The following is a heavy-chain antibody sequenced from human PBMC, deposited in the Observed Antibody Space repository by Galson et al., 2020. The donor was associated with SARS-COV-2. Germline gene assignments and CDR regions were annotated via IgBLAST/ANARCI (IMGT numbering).Heavy chain of an antibody. CDR1: GYDFTSYY. Sequence: ASVKVSCKASGYDFTSYYMHWVRQAPGQGLEWMGMIYPSGTIINNEQKLQGRITLTRDTSTSTVYMELNSLRSEDTAVYYCATSGLFCSSTFCDSRDYYYGMDVWGQGTTVTVSS. D-gene: IGHD2-2*01. V-gene: IGHV1-46*01. CDR2: IYPSGTII. CDR3: ATSGLFCSSTFCDSRDYYYGMDV. J-gene: IGHJ6*02.